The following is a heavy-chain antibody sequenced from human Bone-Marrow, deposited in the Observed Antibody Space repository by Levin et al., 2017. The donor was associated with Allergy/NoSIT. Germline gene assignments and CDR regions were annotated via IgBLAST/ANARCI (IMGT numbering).Heavy chain of an antibody. Sequence: SVKVSCKVSGGAFTTAVITWVRQAPGQGLEWMGGIIPMLHTANYAEKLQGRLTITADDSTSTAYMELISLRSDEPAVFYCARVDTSVIGTCHYSAMDVWGQGTTVTVSS. V-gene: IGHV1-69*13. CDR2: IIPMLHTA. CDR3: ARVDTSVIGTCHYSAMDV. CDR1: GGAFTTAV. J-gene: IGHJ6*02. D-gene: IGHD2-21*01.